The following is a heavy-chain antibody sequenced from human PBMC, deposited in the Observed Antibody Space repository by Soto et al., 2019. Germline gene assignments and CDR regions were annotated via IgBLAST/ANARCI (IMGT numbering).Heavy chain of an antibody. CDR2: INPNGGST. D-gene: IGHD6-13*01. V-gene: IGHV1-46*01. Sequence: QVQLVQSGAEVKKPGASVKLSCKASGYTFTNYYIHWVRQAPGQGLEWMAIINPNGGSTNYAQKFQGRVTLTRDPSTSTVYMDLSSLKSEDTDVYYCARGLAAGDYWGQGTLVTVSS. CDR1: GYTFTNYY. J-gene: IGHJ4*02. CDR3: ARGLAAGDY.